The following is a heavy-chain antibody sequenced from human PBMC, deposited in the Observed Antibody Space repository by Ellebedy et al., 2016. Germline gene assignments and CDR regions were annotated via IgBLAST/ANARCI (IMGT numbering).Heavy chain of an antibody. CDR2: FDPSDSYA. Sequence: GESLKISCKASGYNFPGYWVTWVGQVPGKGLEWLGRFDPSDSYAKYSTSFQGHVTMSGDKSISTVYLQWSSLKASDTAMYYCARLKFVAARPGWFLDLWGRGTLVTVSS. CDR1: GYNFPGYW. V-gene: IGHV5-10-1*01. CDR3: ARLKFVAARPGWFLDL. J-gene: IGHJ2*01. D-gene: IGHD6-6*01.